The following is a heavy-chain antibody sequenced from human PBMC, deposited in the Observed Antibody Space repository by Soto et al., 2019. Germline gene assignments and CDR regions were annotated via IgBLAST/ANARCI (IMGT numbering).Heavy chain of an antibody. D-gene: IGHD6-19*01. Sequence: EVQLVESGGGLIQPGGSLRLSWAASGFAVSSKYMTWVRQAPGKGLAWVSVIYGGGTTYYADSVKCRFIISRDNSKNTLYLQMNSLRAEDTAVYYCVQTTGWPGFDFWAQGTLVTVSS. CDR2: IYGGGTT. V-gene: IGHV3-53*01. J-gene: IGHJ4*02. CDR3: VQTTGWPGFDF. CDR1: GFAVSSKY.